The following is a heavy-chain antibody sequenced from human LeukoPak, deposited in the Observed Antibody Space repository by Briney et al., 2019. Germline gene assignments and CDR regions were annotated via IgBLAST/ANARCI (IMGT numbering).Heavy chain of an antibody. CDR3: AKDFHTVTTFDY. CDR2: ISFDGSNK. Sequence: GGSLRLSCAAPGFTFNSFGMHWVRQAPGEGLEWVEVISFDGSNKYFADSVKGRFSISSDNSKNTLDLQMNSLRAEDTAVYYCAKDFHTVTTFDYWGQGTLVTVSS. CDR1: GFTFNSFG. V-gene: IGHV3-30*18. D-gene: IGHD4-11*01. J-gene: IGHJ4*02.